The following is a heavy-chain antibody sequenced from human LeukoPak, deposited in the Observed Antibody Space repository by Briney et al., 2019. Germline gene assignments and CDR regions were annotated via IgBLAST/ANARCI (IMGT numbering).Heavy chain of an antibody. D-gene: IGHD6-19*01. J-gene: IGHJ5*02. CDR1: GGSISSYY. Sequence: SETLSLTCTVSGGSISSYYWSWLRQPPGKGLEWIGYIYYSGSTNYNPSLKSRVTISVDTSKNQFSLKLSSVTAADTAVYYCAREGVAGNYRFDPWGQGTLVTVSS. CDR2: IYYSGST. V-gene: IGHV4-59*01. CDR3: AREGVAGNYRFDP.